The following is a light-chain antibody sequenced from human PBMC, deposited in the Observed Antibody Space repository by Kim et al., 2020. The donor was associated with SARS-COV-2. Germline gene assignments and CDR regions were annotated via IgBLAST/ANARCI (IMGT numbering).Light chain of an antibody. CDR1: SSNIGGNS. V-gene: IGLV1-44*01. Sequence: QSVLTQPPSASGTPGQRVTISCSGSSSNIGGNSVYWYQQLPGTAPKLLIYSHNRRPSGVPDRLSASKSGTSASLAISELQSDDEADYYCAAWDGSLNGWVFGGGTQLTVL. J-gene: IGLJ3*02. CDR3: AAWDGSLNGWV. CDR2: SHN.